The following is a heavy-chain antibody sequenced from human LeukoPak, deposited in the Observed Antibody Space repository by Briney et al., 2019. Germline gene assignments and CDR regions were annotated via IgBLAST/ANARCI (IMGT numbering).Heavy chain of an antibody. D-gene: IGHD3-22*01. CDR2: IYHSGST. Sequence: KASGTLSLTCAVSGGSISSSNWWSWVRQPPGKGLEWIGEIYHSGSTNYNPSLKSRVTISVDKSKNQFSLKLSSVTAADTAVYYCARELRGYDSSGYYSFSGWGQGTLVTVSS. CDR3: ARELRGYDSSGYYSFSG. J-gene: IGHJ4*02. V-gene: IGHV4-4*02. CDR1: GGSISSSNW.